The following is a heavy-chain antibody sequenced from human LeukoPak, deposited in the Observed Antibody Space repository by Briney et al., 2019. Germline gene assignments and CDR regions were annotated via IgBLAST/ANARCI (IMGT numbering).Heavy chain of an antibody. CDR1: GFTFSSYS. Sequence: GGSLRLSCAASGFTFSSYSVNWVRQAPGKGLEWVSYISSRSSTKGRFTISRDNAKNSLYLQMNSLRAEDTAVYYCARDLYDSSGYYYVGHYYYGMDVWGQGTTVTVSS. CDR3: ARDLYDSSGYYYVGHYYYGMDV. J-gene: IGHJ6*02. D-gene: IGHD3-22*01. V-gene: IGHV3-48*01. CDR2: ISSRSST.